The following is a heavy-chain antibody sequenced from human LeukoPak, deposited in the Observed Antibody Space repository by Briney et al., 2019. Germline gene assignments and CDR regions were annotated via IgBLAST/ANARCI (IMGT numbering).Heavy chain of an antibody. CDR1: GFTFSNAW. J-gene: IGHJ4*02. V-gene: IGHV3-30-3*01. CDR3: ARDLGDY. Sequence: QPGGSLRLSCAASGFTFSNAWMSWVRQAPGKGLEWVAVISYDGSNKYYADSVKGRFTISRDNSKNTLYLQMNSLRAEDTAVYYCARDLGDYWGQGTLVTVSS. CDR2: ISYDGSNK.